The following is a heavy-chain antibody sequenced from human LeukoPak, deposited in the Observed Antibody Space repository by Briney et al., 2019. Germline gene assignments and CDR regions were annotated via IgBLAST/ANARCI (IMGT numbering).Heavy chain of an antibody. J-gene: IGHJ4*02. CDR1: GGTFSSYT. CDR3: ARGAPATVTTFPYFDY. V-gene: IGHV1-69*02. Sequence: GASVKVSSKASGGTFSSYTISWVRQAPGHGLEWMGRIIPILGIANYAQKFQGRVTITAAKSTSTAYMELSSLRSEDTAVYYCARGAPATVTTFPYFDYWGQGTLVTVSS. D-gene: IGHD4-17*01. CDR2: IIPILGIA.